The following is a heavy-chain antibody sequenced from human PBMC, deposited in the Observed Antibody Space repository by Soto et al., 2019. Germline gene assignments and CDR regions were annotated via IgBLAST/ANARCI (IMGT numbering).Heavy chain of an antibody. CDR1: GGSFSSYH. J-gene: IGHJ4*02. Sequence: SETLSLTCAVYGGSFSSYHWSWIRQTPGKGLEWIGEINHLTTTNYNPSLKSRVIISLDTPKNQFSLKLSSVTAADTAVYYCARGYDTALAPIFWGQGXLVTVS. CDR2: INHLTTT. D-gene: IGHD5-18*01. CDR3: ARGYDTALAPIF. V-gene: IGHV4-34*01.